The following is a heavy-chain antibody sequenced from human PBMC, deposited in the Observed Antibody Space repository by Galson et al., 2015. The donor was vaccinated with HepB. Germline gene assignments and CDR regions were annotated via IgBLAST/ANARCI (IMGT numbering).Heavy chain of an antibody. D-gene: IGHD3-3*01. CDR2: ISAYNGNT. CDR3: ARERFLEWLPLAVDYYYYGMDV. J-gene: IGHJ6*02. CDR1: GYTFTSYG. V-gene: IGHV1-18*04. Sequence: SVKVSCKASGYTFTSYGISWVRQAPGQGLEWMGWISAYNGNTNYAQKLQGRVTMTTDTSTSTAYMELRSLRSDDTAVYYCARERFLEWLPLAVDYYYYGMDVWGQGTTVTVSS.